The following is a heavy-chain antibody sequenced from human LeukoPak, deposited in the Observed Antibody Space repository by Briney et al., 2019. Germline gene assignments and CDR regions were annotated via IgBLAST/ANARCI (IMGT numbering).Heavy chain of an antibody. V-gene: IGHV1-18*01. CDR1: GYTFTSYG. CDR2: ISAYNGNT. Sequence: ASVKVSCKASGYTFTSYGISWVRQAPGQGLEWMGWISAYNGNTNYAQKLQSRVTMTTDTSTSTAYMELRSLRSDDTAVYYCARDRYYYDSSGYYSALDYWGQGTLVTVSS. D-gene: IGHD3-22*01. J-gene: IGHJ4*02. CDR3: ARDRYYYDSSGYYSALDY.